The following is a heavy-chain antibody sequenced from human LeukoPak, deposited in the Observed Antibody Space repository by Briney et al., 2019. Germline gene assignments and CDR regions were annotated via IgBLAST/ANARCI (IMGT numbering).Heavy chain of an antibody. J-gene: IGHJ4*02. D-gene: IGHD5-18*01. CDR1: GFTLSMYG. CDR2: IKQDGSDK. CDR3: ARAWIELWSHDY. Sequence: GGSLRLSCVASGFTLSMYGMHWVRQAPGKGLEWVANIKQDGSDKYYVDSVKGRFTISKDNAKSSLYLQMNSLRAEDTAVYYCARAWIELWSHDYWGQGTLVTVSS. V-gene: IGHV3-7*03.